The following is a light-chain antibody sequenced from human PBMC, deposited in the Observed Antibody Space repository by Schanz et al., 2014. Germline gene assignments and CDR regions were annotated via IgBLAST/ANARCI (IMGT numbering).Light chain of an antibody. CDR2: GPS. V-gene: IGKV3-20*01. CDR1: QSVSSNY. Sequence: EIVLTQSPGTLSLSPGERATLSCRASQSVSSNYLAWYQQRPGQAPRLLIYGPSRKATGIPDRFSGSGSGTDFTLTISRLEPEDFATYYCQQYNSHGTFGQGTKVEIK. J-gene: IGKJ1*01. CDR3: QQYNSHGT.